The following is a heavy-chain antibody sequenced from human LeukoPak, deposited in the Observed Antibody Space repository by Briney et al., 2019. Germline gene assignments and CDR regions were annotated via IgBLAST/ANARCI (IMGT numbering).Heavy chain of an antibody. CDR1: GGSFSGYY. D-gene: IGHD2-2*01. CDR3: ARGQKRGYCSSTSCYARYYFDY. V-gene: IGHV4-34*01. J-gene: IGHJ4*02. Sequence: SETLPLTCAVYGGSFSGYYWSWIRQPPGKGLEWIGEINHSGSTNYNPSLKSRVTISVDTSKNQFSLKLSSVTAADTAVYYCARGQKRGYCSSTSCYARYYFDYWGQGTLVTVSS. CDR2: INHSGST.